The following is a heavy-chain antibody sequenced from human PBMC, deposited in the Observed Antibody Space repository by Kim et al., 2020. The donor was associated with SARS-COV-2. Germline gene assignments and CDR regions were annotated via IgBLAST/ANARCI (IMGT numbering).Heavy chain of an antibody. J-gene: IGHJ4*02. V-gene: IGHV4-39*01. Sequence: SETLSLTCTVSGGSISSSSYYWGWIRQPPGKGLEWIGSIYYSGSTYYNSSLKSRVTISVDTSKNQFSLKLSSVTAADTAVYYCATRGYSYGFGGRGGWYFDYWGQGTLVTVSS. D-gene: IGHD5-18*01. CDR2: IYYSGST. CDR1: GGSISSSSYY. CDR3: ATRGYSYGFGGRGGWYFDY.